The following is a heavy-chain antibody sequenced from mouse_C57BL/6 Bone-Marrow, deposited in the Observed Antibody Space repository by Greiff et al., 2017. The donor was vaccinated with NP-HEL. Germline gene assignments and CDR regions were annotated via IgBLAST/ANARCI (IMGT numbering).Heavy chain of an antibody. V-gene: IGHV1-64*01. D-gene: IGHD2-2*01. CDR3: ARVLRWLRRRDYYAMDY. CDR1: GYTFTSYW. J-gene: IGHJ4*01. CDR2: IHPNSGST. Sequence: QVQLKQPGAELVKPGASVKLSCKASGYTFTSYWMHWVKQRPGQGLEWIGMIHPNSGSTNYNETFKSKATLTVDKSSSTAYMQLSSLTSEDSAVYYCARVLRWLRRRDYYAMDYWGQGTSVTVSS.